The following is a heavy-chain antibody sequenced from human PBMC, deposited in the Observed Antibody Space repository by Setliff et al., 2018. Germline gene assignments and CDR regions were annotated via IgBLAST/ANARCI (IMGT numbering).Heavy chain of an antibody. D-gene: IGHD4-17*01. J-gene: IGHJ5*02. CDR2: ISSSSTYI. CDR1: GVTVSAYD. Sequence: SLRLSCAASGVTVSAYDMSWVRQAPGKGLEWVTAISSSSTYIFYADSVKGRFTISRDNSRNTLYLQMNSLRAEDTASYYCARDPNGDYVGAFDPWGQGILVTVSS. V-gene: IGHV3-21*04. CDR3: ARDPNGDYVGAFDP.